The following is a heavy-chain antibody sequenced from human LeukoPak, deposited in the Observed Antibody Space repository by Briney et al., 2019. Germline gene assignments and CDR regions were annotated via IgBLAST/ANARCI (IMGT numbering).Heavy chain of an antibody. V-gene: IGHV3-21*01. Sequence: GGSLRLSCAASGFTFSSYSMNWVCQAPGKGLEWVSSISSSSSYIYYADSVKGRFTISRDNAKNSLYLQMNSLRAEDTAVYYCARRRYSGSSQHFDYWGLGTLVTVSS. CDR1: GFTFSSYS. CDR2: ISSSSSYI. J-gene: IGHJ4*02. CDR3: ARRRYSGSSQHFDY. D-gene: IGHD1-26*01.